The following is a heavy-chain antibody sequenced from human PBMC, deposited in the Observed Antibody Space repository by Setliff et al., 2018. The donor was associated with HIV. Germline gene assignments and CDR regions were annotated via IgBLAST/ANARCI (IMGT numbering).Heavy chain of an antibody. V-gene: IGHV3-74*03. CDR2: INNDGIYP. CDR3: ARGIPGGGIAY. Sequence: GGSLRLSCAASGFTFSYHWMHWVRQAPGQGLVWVSRINNDGIYPTYADSVKGRFTISRDNAKSTLYLQMDSLRAEDTDVYYCARGIPGGGIAYWGQGTLVTVSS. D-gene: IGHD2-21*01. CDR1: GFTFSYHW. J-gene: IGHJ4*02.